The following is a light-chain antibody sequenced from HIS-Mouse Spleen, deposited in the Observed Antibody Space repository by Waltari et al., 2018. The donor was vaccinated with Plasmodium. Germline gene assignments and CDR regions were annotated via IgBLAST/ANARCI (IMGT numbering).Light chain of an antibody. CDR3: SSYAGSNNLV. J-gene: IGLJ2*01. Sequence: QSPLTQPPSASGSPGQSATISCPGTSSDVGGYNYVSWYQQNPGKAPKLMIYAGSKRPSGVPDRCSGSKSGNTASLTVSGRQAEDEADYYCSSYAGSNNLVFGGGTKLTVL. CDR1: SSDVGGYNY. V-gene: IGLV2-8*01. CDR2: AGS.